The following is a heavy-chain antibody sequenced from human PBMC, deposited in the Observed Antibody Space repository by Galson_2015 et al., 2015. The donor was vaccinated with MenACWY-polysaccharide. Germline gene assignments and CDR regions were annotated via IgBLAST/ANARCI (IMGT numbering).Heavy chain of an antibody. Sequence: SLRLSCAASGFIFSSYEMNWVRQAPGKGLDWVSHITSSTSAIYYADSVKGRFTISRDNAKNSLYLQMSSLRAEDTAVYYCARGSYGNGYGMDVWGQGTTVTVSS. CDR2: ITSSTSAI. CDR3: ARGSYGNGYGMDV. D-gene: IGHD1-26*01. V-gene: IGHV3-48*03. CDR1: GFIFSSYE. J-gene: IGHJ6*02.